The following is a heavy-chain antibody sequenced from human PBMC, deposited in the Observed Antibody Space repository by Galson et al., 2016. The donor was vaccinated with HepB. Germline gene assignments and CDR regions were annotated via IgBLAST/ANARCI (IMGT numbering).Heavy chain of an antibody. D-gene: IGHD2-15*01. J-gene: IGHJ4*02. Sequence: SLRLSCAASGFIVSSNYMSWVRQAPGKGLEWVSVIYSGGSTYYADSVKGRFTISRDNSKNTLYLQMNSLRDEDTAVFYCAKHAGWYGRGYFDYWGQGTLVTVSS. V-gene: IGHV3-66*04. CDR2: IYSGGST. CDR1: GFIVSSNY. CDR3: AKHAGWYGRGYFDY.